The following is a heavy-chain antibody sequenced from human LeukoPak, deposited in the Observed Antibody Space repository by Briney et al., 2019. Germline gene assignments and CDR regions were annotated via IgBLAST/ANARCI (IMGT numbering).Heavy chain of an antibody. V-gene: IGHV1-2*02. CDR3: ARDGDYDILTGMWA. J-gene: IGHJ5*02. D-gene: IGHD3-9*01. CDR2: INPNSGGT. CDR1: GYTFTDYY. Sequence: ASVKVSCKASGYTFTDYYIHWVRQAPGQGLEWMGWINPNSGGTNYAQKFQGRVTMTRDTSISTAYMELSRLRSDDTAVYYCARDGDYDILTGMWAWGQGTLVTVSS.